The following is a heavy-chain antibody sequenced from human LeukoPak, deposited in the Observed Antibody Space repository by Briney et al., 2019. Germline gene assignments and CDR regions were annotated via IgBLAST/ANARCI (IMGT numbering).Heavy chain of an antibody. CDR2: ISSSSTYI. V-gene: IGHV3-21*01. Sequence: GGSLRLSCAASGFTFSSYSMNWVRQAPGKGLEWVSSISSSSTYIYYADSVKGRFTISRDNARNSLYLQMNSLRAEDTAVYYCAKDPRRYSRTGGYFDYWGQGTLVTVSS. D-gene: IGHD6-13*01. CDR1: GFTFSSYS. CDR3: AKDPRRYSRTGGYFDY. J-gene: IGHJ4*02.